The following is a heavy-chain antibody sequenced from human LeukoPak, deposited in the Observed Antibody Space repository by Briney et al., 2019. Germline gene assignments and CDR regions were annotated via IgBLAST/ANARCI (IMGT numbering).Heavy chain of an antibody. V-gene: IGHV1-46*01. J-gene: IGHJ5*02. CDR2: INPSGGST. Sequence: ASVKVSCKPSGYTFTSYYMHWVRQAPGQGLEWMGIINPSGGSTSYAQKFQGRVTMTRDTSTSTVYMELSSLRSEDTAVYYCARDRGSWDGYSSPNWFDPWGQGTLVTVSS. CDR3: ARDRGSWDGYSSPNWFDP. CDR1: GYTFTSYY. D-gene: IGHD5-24*01.